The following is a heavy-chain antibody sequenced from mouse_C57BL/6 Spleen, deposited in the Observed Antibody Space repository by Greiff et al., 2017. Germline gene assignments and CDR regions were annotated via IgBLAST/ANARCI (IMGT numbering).Heavy chain of an antibody. CDR2: IWGDGNT. D-gene: IGHD2-14*01. V-gene: IGHV2-3*01. CDR3: AKWGVQAAY. CDR1: GFSLTSYG. Sequence: VKLMESGPGLVAPSQSLSITCTVSGFSLTSYGVSWVRQPPGKGLEWLGVIWGDGNTNYHSALISRLSISKDNSKSQVFLKRNSLQTDDTATYYCAKWGVQAAYWGQGTLVTVSA. J-gene: IGHJ3*01.